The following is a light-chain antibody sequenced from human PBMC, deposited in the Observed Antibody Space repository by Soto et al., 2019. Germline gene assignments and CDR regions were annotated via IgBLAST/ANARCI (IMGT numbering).Light chain of an antibody. CDR2: DAS. Sequence: EIVLTQSPGTLSLSPGEGATLSCRASQSVSSSYLAWYQQKPGQAPRLLIDDASSRATGLPNRFSGRGSATVFTLTITRLEAEDVAVYYWQQYGSLPLTFGGGTKVEIK. V-gene: IGKV3-20*01. CDR1: QSVSSSY. CDR3: QQYGSLPLT. J-gene: IGKJ4*01.